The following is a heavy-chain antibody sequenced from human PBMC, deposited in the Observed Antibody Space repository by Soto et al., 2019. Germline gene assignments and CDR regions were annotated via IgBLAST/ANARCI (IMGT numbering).Heavy chain of an antibody. Sequence: QVQLVQSGAEVKKPGASVKVSCKASGYTFTSYGISWVRQAPGQGLEWMGWISAYNGNTNYAQKLQGRVTMTTDTSTSTAYMELRSLRSDDTAVYYCARVAEAYDSSGYYWYFDYWGQGTLVTVSS. CDR1: GYTFTSYG. V-gene: IGHV1-18*01. J-gene: IGHJ4*02. CDR2: ISAYNGNT. CDR3: ARVAEAYDSSGYYWYFDY. D-gene: IGHD3-22*01.